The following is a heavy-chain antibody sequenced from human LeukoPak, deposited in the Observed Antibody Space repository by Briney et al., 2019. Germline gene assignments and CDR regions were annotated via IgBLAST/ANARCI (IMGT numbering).Heavy chain of an antibody. CDR1: GCTFSSYA. CDR3: ASPPPYYYDSSGYYLSY. J-gene: IGHJ4*02. Sequence: SVKVSCKASGCTFSSYAISWVRQAPGQGLEWMGRIIPIFGTANYAQKFQGRVTITTDESTSTAYMELSSLRAEDTAVYYCASPPPYYYDSSGYYLSYWGQGTLVTVSS. D-gene: IGHD3-22*01. CDR2: IIPIFGTA. V-gene: IGHV1-69*05.